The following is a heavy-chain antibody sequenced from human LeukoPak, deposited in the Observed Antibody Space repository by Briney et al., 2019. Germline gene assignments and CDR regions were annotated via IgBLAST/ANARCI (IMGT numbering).Heavy chain of an antibody. CDR2: IDPSDSYT. D-gene: IGHD6-19*01. CDR1: GYTFSNYW. V-gene: IGHV5-10-1*01. CDR3: ARQGLGRNIDY. J-gene: IGHJ4*02. Sequence: PGESLKISCKGSGYTFSNYWISWVRQMPGKGLEWMGRIDPSDSYTTYSPSFQGHVPLSVDKSISTAYLQWSSLKASDTAMYYCARQGLGRNIDYWGQGTLVTVSS.